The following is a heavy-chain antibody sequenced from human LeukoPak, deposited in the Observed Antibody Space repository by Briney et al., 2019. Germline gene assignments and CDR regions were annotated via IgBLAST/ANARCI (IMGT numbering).Heavy chain of an antibody. J-gene: IGHJ6*03. CDR2: IIPIFGTA. CDR1: GGTFSSYA. V-gene: IGHV1-69*13. Sequence: SVKASCKASGGTFSSYAISWVRQAPGQGLEWMGGIIPIFGTANYAQKFQGRVTITADESTSTAYMELSSLRSEDTAVYYCARSPGATYYYYYYMDVWGKGTTVTISS. D-gene: IGHD5-12*01. CDR3: ARSPGATYYYYYYMDV.